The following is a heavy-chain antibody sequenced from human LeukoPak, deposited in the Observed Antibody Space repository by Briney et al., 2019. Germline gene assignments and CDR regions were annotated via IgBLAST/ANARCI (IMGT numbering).Heavy chain of an antibody. Sequence: ASVKVSCEASGHTFTSYDINWVRQAAGQGLEWMGWMNPYSGNTGYAQKFQGRVTMTRSTSISTAYMELGSLTSEDTAVYYCTRGSQNCASASCYNFWGQGTLVTVSS. CDR3: TRGSQNCASASCYNF. CDR2: MNPYSGNT. J-gene: IGHJ4*02. CDR1: GHTFTSYD. D-gene: IGHD2-2*02. V-gene: IGHV1-8*01.